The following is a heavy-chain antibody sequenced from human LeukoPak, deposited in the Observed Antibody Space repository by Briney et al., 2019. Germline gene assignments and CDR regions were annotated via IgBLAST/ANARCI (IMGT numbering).Heavy chain of an antibody. V-gene: IGHV5-10-1*01. CDR1: GYSFTSYW. CDR3: ARLVGGVGASRRAFDI. Sequence: GESLRISCKGSGYSFTSYWISWVRQMPGKGLEWMGRIHPSDSYTNYSPSFQGHVTISADKSISTAYLQWSSLKASDTAMYYCARLVGGVGASRRAFDIWGQGTMVTVSS. CDR2: IHPSDSYT. J-gene: IGHJ3*02. D-gene: IGHD1-26*01.